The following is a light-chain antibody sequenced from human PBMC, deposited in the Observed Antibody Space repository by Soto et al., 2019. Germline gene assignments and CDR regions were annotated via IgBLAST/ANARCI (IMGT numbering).Light chain of an antibody. CDR2: AAS. CDR1: QSISSY. Sequence: DIQMTQSPSSLSASVGDRVTITCRASQSISSYLNWYQQKPGKAPKPLIYAASSLQSRVPSRFSGSGSGTDFTLTISSLQPEDFATYYCQQCYSTPYTFGQGTKLEIK. J-gene: IGKJ2*01. V-gene: IGKV1-39*01. CDR3: QQCYSTPYT.